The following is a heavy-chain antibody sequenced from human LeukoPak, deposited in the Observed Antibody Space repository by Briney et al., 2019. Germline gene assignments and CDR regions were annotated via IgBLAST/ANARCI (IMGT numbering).Heavy chain of an antibody. CDR1: GYTFTSHY. J-gene: IGHJ4*02. CDR2: INPSGGRT. Sequence: ASVKVSCKASGYTFTSHYMHWVRQAPGQGLEWMGIINPSGGRTSHAQKFQGRVTMTRDTSTGTVYMELSSLRSEDTAVYYCASLRSGDYEGFDYWGQGTLVTVSS. D-gene: IGHD2-21*02. V-gene: IGHV1-46*01. CDR3: ASLRSGDYEGFDY.